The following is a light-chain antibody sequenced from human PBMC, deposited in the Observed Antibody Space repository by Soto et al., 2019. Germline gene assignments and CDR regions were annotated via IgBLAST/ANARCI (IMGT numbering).Light chain of an antibody. V-gene: IGKV3-15*01. CDR3: QQYNNWPFT. CDR2: GAS. CDR1: QSVSSN. Sequence: EIVMTQSPATLSVSPGERATLSCRASQSVSSNLAWYQQKPGQAPRLLIYGASTRATGIPARFSGSGSGTXXXXXXXXXXXEDFAVYYCQQYNNWPFTFGPGTKVDIK. J-gene: IGKJ3*01.